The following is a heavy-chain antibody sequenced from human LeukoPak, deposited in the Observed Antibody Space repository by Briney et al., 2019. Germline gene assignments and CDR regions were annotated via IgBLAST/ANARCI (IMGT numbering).Heavy chain of an antibody. J-gene: IGHJ3*02. D-gene: IGHD1-26*01. V-gene: IGHV3-30*03. CDR3: ARDGTRSLDAFDI. Sequence: PGGSLRLSCAASGFTFSSYGMHWVRQAPGKGLEWVAVISYDGSNKYYADSVKGRFTISRDNSKNTLYLQMNSLRAEDTAVYYCARDGTRSLDAFDIWGQGTMVTVSS. CDR1: GFTFSSYG. CDR2: ISYDGSNK.